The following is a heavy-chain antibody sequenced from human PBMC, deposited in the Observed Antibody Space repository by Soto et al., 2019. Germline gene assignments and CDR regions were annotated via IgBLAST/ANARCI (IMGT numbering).Heavy chain of an antibody. D-gene: IGHD6-19*01. Sequence: QVQLVQSGAEVKKPGASVTVSCKASGYTFTSYGISWVRQAPGQGLEWMGWISAYTGNTNYAQTLQGRVTMTTATSTSRAYMELRSLRSDDTAVYYCARSIRQWLVPGPSYAFDIWGPGTMVTVSS. CDR1: GYTFTSYG. CDR3: ARSIRQWLVPGPSYAFDI. CDR2: ISAYTGNT. V-gene: IGHV1-18*01. J-gene: IGHJ3*02.